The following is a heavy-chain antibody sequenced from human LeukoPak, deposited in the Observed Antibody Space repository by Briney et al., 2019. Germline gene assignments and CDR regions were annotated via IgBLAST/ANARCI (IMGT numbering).Heavy chain of an antibody. V-gene: IGHV4-59*02. CDR2: IYYTGT. CDR1: GGSVTDYY. Sequence: KPSETLSLTCTVSGGSVTDYYWSWIRQSPGKGLEWIGYIYYTGTSYNPSLKSRVTISADTSKNQFSLKLISVTAADTAVYYCASRKLGNDYWDRGTLVNVSS. J-gene: IGHJ4*02. CDR3: ASRKLGNDY. D-gene: IGHD7-27*01.